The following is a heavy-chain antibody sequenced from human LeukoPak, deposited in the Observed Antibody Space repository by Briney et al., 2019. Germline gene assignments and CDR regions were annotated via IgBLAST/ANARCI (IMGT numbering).Heavy chain of an antibody. J-gene: IGHJ6*03. Sequence: ASVKVSCKASGYTFTGYYMHWVRQAPGQGLEWMGWINPNSGDTNYAQKFQDRVTMTRDTSISTAYMELSRLRPDDTAVCYCARGVTGIYYYYYMDVWGKGTTVTVSS. CDR3: ARGVTGIYYYYYMDV. V-gene: IGHV1-2*02. D-gene: IGHD6-13*01. CDR2: INPNSGDT. CDR1: GYTFTGYY.